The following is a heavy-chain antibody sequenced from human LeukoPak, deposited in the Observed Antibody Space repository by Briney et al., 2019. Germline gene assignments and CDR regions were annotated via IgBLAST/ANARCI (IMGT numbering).Heavy chain of an antibody. CDR3: ARRYLYYFDY. Sequence: GASVKVSCKASGYTVTSYSMHWVRQAPGQGLEWMGISNPSGDSTSYAQKFQGRVTMSRDMSTSTVYMELSSLRSEDTAVYCCARRYLYYFDYWGQGTLVTVSS. CDR1: GYTVTSYS. J-gene: IGHJ4*02. V-gene: IGHV1-46*01. CDR2: SNPSGDST. D-gene: IGHD1-1*01.